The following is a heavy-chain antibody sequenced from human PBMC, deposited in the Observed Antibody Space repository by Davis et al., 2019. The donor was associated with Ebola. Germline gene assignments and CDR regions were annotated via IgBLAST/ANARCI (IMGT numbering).Heavy chain of an antibody. J-gene: IGHJ6*02. D-gene: IGHD3-10*01. CDR1: GDSISRYY. CDR2: VYYGQA. V-gene: IGHV4-59*12. CDR3: ARGRGDYSISWYSYYNGQDV. Sequence: PSETLSLTCTVSGDSISRYYLNWIRQAPGKTLEWIGYVYYGQAIYNPSLQSRVTIFSDTSKNSFSLRLTSVTAADTAVYYCARGRGDYSISWYSYYNGQDVWGQGTTVTVSS.